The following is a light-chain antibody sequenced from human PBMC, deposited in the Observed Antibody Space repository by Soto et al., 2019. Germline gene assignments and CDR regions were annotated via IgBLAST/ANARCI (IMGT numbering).Light chain of an antibody. Sequence: QSLLTQPASVSGSDGQSITISCTGTSSDVGAYNYVSWYQQHPGKAPKLMISEVSNRPPGVSNRFSASKSGNTASLTISGLQADDEADYFCSSYTSDRTYVFGTGTKVTVL. CDR1: SSDVGAYNY. V-gene: IGLV2-14*01. CDR3: SSYTSDRTYV. J-gene: IGLJ1*01. CDR2: EVS.